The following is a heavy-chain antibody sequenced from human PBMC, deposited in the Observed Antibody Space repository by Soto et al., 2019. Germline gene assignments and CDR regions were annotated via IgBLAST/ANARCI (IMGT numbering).Heavy chain of an antibody. CDR3: ARATWNYSIMGY. CDR2: ISSSSSTI. V-gene: IGHV3-48*01. Sequence: EVQLVESGGGLVQPGGSLRLSCAASGFTFSSCSMNWVRQAPGKGLEWVSYISSSSSTIYYADSVKGRFTISRDNAKNSLYLQMNSLRAEDTAVYYCARATWNYSIMGYWVQGTLVTVSS. D-gene: IGHD1-7*01. J-gene: IGHJ4*02. CDR1: GFTFSSCS.